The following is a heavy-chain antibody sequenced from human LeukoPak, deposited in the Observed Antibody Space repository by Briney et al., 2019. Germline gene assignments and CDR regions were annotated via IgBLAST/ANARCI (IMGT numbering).Heavy chain of an antibody. Sequence: ETLSLTCTVSGGSISSSSYYWGWIRQPPGKGLEWVSAISGSGGSTYYADSVKGRFTISRDNSRNTLYLQMNSLRAEDTAVYYCAKGVTSGALSSTGYYYGFDYWGQGTLVTVSS. J-gene: IGHJ4*02. CDR3: AKGVTSGALSSTGYYYGFDY. D-gene: IGHD3-22*01. CDR2: ISGSGGST. CDR1: GGSISSSSYY. V-gene: IGHV3-23*01.